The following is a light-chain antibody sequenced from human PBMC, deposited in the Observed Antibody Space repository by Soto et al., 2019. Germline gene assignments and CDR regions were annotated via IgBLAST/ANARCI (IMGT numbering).Light chain of an antibody. CDR3: SSYTNSNAAV. CDR2: NVS. J-gene: IGLJ7*01. CDR1: SSDVGGYNY. Sequence: QSVLTQPASVSGSPGQSITISCTGTSSDVGGYNYVSWYQQHPGKAPKLMIYNVSNRPSGVSNRLSGSKSGNTASLTISGLQAEDEADYYCSSYTNSNAAVFGGGTQLTVL. V-gene: IGLV2-14*01.